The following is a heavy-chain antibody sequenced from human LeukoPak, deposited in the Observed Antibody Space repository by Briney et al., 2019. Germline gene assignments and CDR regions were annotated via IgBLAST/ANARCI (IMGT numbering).Heavy chain of an antibody. J-gene: IGHJ6*03. D-gene: IGHD3-10*01. CDR1: GYSISSGYF. CDR3: ARGRITMVRGVMLGRSYYYYYMDV. Sequence: PSETLSLTCTVSGYSISSGYFWGWIRQPPGKGLEWIGEINHSGSTNYNPSLKSRVTISVDTSKNQFSLKLSSVTAADTAVYYCARGRITMVRGVMLGRSYYYYYMDVWGKGTTVTVSS. CDR2: INHSGST. V-gene: IGHV4-38-2*02.